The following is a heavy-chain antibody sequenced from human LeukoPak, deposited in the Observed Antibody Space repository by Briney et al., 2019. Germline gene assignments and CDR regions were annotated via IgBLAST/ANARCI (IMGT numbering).Heavy chain of an antibody. CDR3: ARGRSERWLQSSFDY. V-gene: IGHV1-2*06. CDR2: INPNSGGT. CDR1: GYTFTGYY. D-gene: IGHD5-24*01. J-gene: IGHJ4*02. Sequence: ASVKVSCKASGYTFTGYYMHWVPQAPGQGLEWMGRINPNSGGTNYAQKFQGRVTMTRDTSISTAYMELSRLRSDDTAVYYCARGRSERWLQSSFDYWGQGTLVTVSS.